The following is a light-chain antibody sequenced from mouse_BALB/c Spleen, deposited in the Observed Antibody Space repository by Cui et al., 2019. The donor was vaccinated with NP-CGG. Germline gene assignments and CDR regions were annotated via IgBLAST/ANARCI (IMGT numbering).Light chain of an antibody. J-gene: IGLJ1*01. CDR3: ALWYSNHWV. Sequence: QAVLTQESALTTSPGETVTLTCRSSTGAVTTSNYANWVQEKPDHLFTGLIGGTNNRVPGVPARFSGSLIGDKAALTITGAQTEDGAIYFCALWYSNHWVFGGGTKLTVL. CDR1: TGAVTTSNY. CDR2: GTN. V-gene: IGLV1*01.